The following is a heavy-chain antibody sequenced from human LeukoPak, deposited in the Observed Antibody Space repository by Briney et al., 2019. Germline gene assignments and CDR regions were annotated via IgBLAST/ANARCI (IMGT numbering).Heavy chain of an antibody. CDR3: ARSYSTSSGCFDY. CDR1: GDSVSSNSAA. Sequence: SQTLSLTCVISGDSVSSNSAAWNWIRQSPSRGLEWLGRTYYRSKWSNDYAVSVRSRITINPDTSKNQFSLQLNSVTPEDTAVYYCARSYSTSSGCFDYWGQGTLVTVSS. J-gene: IGHJ4*02. V-gene: IGHV6-1*01. CDR2: TYYRSKWSN. D-gene: IGHD6-6*01.